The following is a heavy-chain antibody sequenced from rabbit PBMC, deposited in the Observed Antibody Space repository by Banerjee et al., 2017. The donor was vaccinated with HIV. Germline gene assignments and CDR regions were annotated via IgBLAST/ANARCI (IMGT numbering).Heavy chain of an antibody. CDR2: IGIGSGFT. CDR1: GFSFSSSYY. J-gene: IGHJ4*01. V-gene: IGHV1S40*01. D-gene: IGHD6-1*01. Sequence: QSLEESGGDLVKPGASLTLTCTASGFSFSSSYYMCWVRQAPGKGLEWIGCIGIGSGFTYYASWAKGRFTISKTSSTTVTLQMTSLTAADTATYFCARGANGGYGYGLWGPGTLVTVS. CDR3: ARGANGGYGYGL.